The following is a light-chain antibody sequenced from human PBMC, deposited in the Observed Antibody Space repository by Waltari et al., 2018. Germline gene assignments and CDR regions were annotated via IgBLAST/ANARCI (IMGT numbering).Light chain of an antibody. J-gene: IGLJ2*01. V-gene: IGLV2-11*01. CDR1: SRDVGGYHY. CDR2: DVF. CDR3: CSYGGSYTLI. Sequence: QSALTQPRSVSGSPGQSVTITRTRGSRDVGGYHYVFGYQQHPGKAPNLLIYDVFKRPSGVPDRFSASESVNSASLTISGLQADDESYYHCCSYGGSYTLIFGGGTKLTVL.